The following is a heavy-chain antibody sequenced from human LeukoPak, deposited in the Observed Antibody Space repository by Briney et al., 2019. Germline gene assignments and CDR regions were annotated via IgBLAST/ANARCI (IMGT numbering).Heavy chain of an antibody. V-gene: IGHV3-15*01. CDR1: GFTFSQDW. D-gene: IGHD1-1*01. CDR3: SKYNPYDALDY. CDR2: IKNKIDGGTT. J-gene: IGHJ4*02. Sequence: PGGSLRLSCAGSGFTFSQDWMSRVRQVPGKGLEWLGLIKNKIDGGTTDYAVTVKGGFTISREDSKNTLYLQMNSLKTGDTAVYYCSKYNPYDALDYWGQGTLVTVSS.